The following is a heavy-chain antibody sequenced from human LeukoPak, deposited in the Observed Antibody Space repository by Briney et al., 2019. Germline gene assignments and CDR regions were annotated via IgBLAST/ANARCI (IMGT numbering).Heavy chain of an antibody. Sequence: SETLSLTCTVSGGSISSYYWSWIRQPPGKGLEWLGYVYYSGSTNYNPSLKSRVSISVDTSKNQFSLKLTSVTAADTAVYYCAGSYSGSYFNSAYAFDIWGQGTMVTVSS. CDR1: GGSISSYY. J-gene: IGHJ3*02. CDR2: VYYSGST. V-gene: IGHV4-59*01. D-gene: IGHD1-26*01. CDR3: AGSYSGSYFNSAYAFDI.